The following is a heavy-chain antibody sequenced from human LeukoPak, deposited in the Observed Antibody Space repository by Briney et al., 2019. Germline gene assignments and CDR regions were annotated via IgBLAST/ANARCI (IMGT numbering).Heavy chain of an antibody. V-gene: IGHV3-66*01. CDR3: ARDGGLDSSGYYFDQ. Sequence: GGSLRLSCAASGFTVSSSYMSWVRQAPGKGLHWVSVFYSGGNTYYADSVKGRFTISRDNSKNTLYLQMDSLRAEDTAMYYCARDGGLDSSGYYFDQWGQGTLVTVSS. CDR2: FYSGGNT. D-gene: IGHD3-22*01. CDR1: GFTVSSSY. J-gene: IGHJ4*02.